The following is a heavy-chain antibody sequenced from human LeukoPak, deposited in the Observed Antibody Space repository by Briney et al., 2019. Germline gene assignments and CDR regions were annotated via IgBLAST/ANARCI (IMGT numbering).Heavy chain of an antibody. CDR3: ARVSDISVAAYFDY. V-gene: IGHV3-30*03. J-gene: IGHJ4*02. Sequence: GGSLKLSCAASGFTFSNYVMQWVRQAPGKGLEWVALIAHDGSNKYYADSVKGRFTISRDNAKNSLYLQMNSLRAEDTALYYCARVSDISVAAYFDYWGQGTLVTVSS. CDR2: IAHDGSNK. CDR1: GFTFSNYV. D-gene: IGHD6-19*01.